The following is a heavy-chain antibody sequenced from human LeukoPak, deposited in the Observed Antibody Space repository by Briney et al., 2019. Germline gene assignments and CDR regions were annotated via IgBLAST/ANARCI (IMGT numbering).Heavy chain of an antibody. Sequence: PSETLSLTCTVSGGSISSYYWSWIRQPPGKGLEWIGYIYYSGSTNYNPSLKSRVTISVDMSKNQFSLKLSSVTAADTAVYYCARGLRRGGYSSYYYYGMDVWGQGTTVTVSS. V-gene: IGHV4-59*01. CDR2: IYYSGST. D-gene: IGHD5-12*01. J-gene: IGHJ6*02. CDR3: ARGLRRGGYSSYYYYGMDV. CDR1: GGSISSYY.